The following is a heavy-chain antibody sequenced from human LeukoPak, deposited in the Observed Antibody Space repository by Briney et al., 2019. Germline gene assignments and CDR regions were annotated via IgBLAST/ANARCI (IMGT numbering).Heavy chain of an antibody. CDR1: GYTFTGYY. V-gene: IGHV1-46*01. J-gene: IGHJ4*02. CDR3: ARDLGTPNYYDSSGHPGIFHY. Sequence: ASVKVSCKASGYTFTGYYMHWVRQAPGQGLEWMGIINPSGGSTSYAQKFQGRVTMTRDTSTSTVYMELSSLRSEDTAVYYCARDLGTPNYYDSSGHPGIFHYWGQGTLVTVSS. D-gene: IGHD3-22*01. CDR2: INPSGGST.